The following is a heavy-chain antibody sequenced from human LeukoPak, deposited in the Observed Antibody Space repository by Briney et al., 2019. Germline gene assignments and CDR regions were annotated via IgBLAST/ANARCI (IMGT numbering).Heavy chain of an antibody. CDR3: ARDFGFWSSRNNDAFDI. V-gene: IGHV4-30-4*08. CDR2: IYYSGNT. J-gene: IGHJ3*02. D-gene: IGHD3-3*01. CDR1: GGSISSGDYY. Sequence: PSETLSLTCTVSGGSISSGDYYWSWIRQPPGKGLEWIGYIYYSGNTYYNPSLKSRVTISVDTSKNQFSLKLSSVTAADTAVYYCARDFGFWSSRNNDAFDIWGQGTMVTVSS.